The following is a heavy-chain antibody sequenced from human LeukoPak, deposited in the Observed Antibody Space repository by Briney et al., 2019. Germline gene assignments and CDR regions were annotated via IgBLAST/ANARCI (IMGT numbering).Heavy chain of an antibody. J-gene: IGHJ4*02. CDR3: ARAWHYYGSGSFFDY. D-gene: IGHD3-10*01. CDR1: GFTFSSYA. Sequence: PGGSLRLSCAASGFTFSSYAMSWVRQAPGKGLEWVSYISSSGSTIYYADSVKGRFTISRDNAKNSLYLQMNSLRAEDTAVYYCARAWHYYGSGSFFDYWGQGTLVTVSS. CDR2: ISSSGSTI. V-gene: IGHV3-48*04.